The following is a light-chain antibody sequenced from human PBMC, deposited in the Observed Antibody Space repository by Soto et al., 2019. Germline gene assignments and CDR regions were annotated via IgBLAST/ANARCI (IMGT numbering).Light chain of an antibody. CDR2: DVS. V-gene: IGKV3-15*01. CDR1: QGVTTN. Sequence: VMTQSPLSLPVTLGQPATLSCRAAQGVTTNFAWYQQKSGQSPRLLIYDVSNRATGVPARFSGSGSETDFTLTISGLRSEDSAVYFCQQYNNWPFSFGQGTRLEI. CDR3: QQYNNWPFS. J-gene: IGKJ5*01.